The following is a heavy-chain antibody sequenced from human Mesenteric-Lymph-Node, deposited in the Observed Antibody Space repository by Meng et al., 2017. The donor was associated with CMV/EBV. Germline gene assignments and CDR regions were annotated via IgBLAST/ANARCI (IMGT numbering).Heavy chain of an antibody. D-gene: IGHD5-18*01. V-gene: IGHV4-34*13. CDR3: ARGQNIGYSYGSSFDY. J-gene: IGHJ4*02. Sequence: YGGSFSSYYWSWIRQHPGKGLEWIGEINHSGSTNYNPSIQIRVTISVDTSKNQFSLKLSSVTAADTAVYYCARGQNIGYSYGSSFDYWGQGTLVTVSS. CDR2: INHSGST. CDR1: GGSFSSYY.